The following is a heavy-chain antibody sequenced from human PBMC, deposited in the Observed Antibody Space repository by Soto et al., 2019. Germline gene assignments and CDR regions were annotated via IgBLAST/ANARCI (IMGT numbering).Heavy chain of an antibody. D-gene: IGHD3-10*01. J-gene: IGHJ4*02. Sequence: QVQLPQWGAGLLKPSETLSLTCAVYGGSFSGYYWSYIRQPPGKGLEWIGEINDSGSTNYNPSLKSRVTISVDRSKNQFSLKLISVTAADTAVYYCARVAWSGSGSSFDSWGQGTRVTVSS. CDR2: INDSGST. V-gene: IGHV4-34*01. CDR1: GGSFSGYY. CDR3: ARVAWSGSGSSFDS.